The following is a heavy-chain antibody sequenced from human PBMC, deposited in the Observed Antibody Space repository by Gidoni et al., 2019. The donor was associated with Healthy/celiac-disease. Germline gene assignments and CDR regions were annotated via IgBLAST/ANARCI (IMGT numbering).Heavy chain of an antibody. D-gene: IGHD6-19*01. V-gene: IGHV3-33*01. CDR2: IWYDGSNK. J-gene: IGHJ3*02. CDR1: GFTISSYG. Sequence: QVQLVESGGGVVQPGRSLRLSCAASGFTISSYGMHWVRQAPGKGLEWVAVIWYDGSNKYYADSVKGRFTISRDNSKNTLYLQMNSLRAEDTAVYYCASLYSSGWWSNAFDIWGQGTMVTVSS. CDR3: ASLYSSGWWSNAFDI.